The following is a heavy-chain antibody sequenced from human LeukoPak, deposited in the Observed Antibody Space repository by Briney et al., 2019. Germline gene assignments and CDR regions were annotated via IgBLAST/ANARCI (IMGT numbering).Heavy chain of an antibody. D-gene: IGHD4-17*01. CDR1: GYTFTSYG. V-gene: IGHV1-18*04. CDR2: ISAYNGNT. Sequence: GASVKVSCKASGYTFTSYGTTWVRQAPGQGLEWMGWISAYNGNTNYAQKLQGRVTMTTDTSTSTAYMELRSLRSDDTAIYYCAREDSDYGDYIRLDYWGQGTLVTVSS. J-gene: IGHJ4*02. CDR3: AREDSDYGDYIRLDY.